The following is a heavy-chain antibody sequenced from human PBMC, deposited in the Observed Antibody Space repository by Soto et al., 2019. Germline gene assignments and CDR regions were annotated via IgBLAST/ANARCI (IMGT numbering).Heavy chain of an antibody. CDR1: GFTVSSNY. Sequence: GGSLRLSCAASGFTVSSNYMSWVRQAPGKGLEWVSVICSGGSTYYADSVKGRFTISRDNSKNTLYLQMNSLKTEDTAVYYCTTDITSNRDYGSGSYTPRNYWGQGTLVTVSS. CDR3: TTDITSNRDYGSGSYTPRNY. V-gene: IGHV3-53*01. CDR2: ICSGGST. D-gene: IGHD3-10*01. J-gene: IGHJ4*02.